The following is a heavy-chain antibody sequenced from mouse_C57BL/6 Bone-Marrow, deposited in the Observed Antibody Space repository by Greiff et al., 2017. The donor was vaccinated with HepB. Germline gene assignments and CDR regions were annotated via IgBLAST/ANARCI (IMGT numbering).Heavy chain of an antibody. V-gene: IGHV8-12*01. J-gene: IGHJ3*01. CDR3: ARAGGYYYGSSPWFAY. CDR1: GFSLSTSGMG. CDR2: IYWDDDK. D-gene: IGHD1-1*01. Sequence: QVTLKESGPGILQSSQTLSLTCSFSGFSLSTSGMGVSWIRQPSGKGLEWLAHIYWDDDKRYNPSLKSRLTISKDTSRNQVFLKITSVDTADTATSFCARAGGYYYGSSPWFAYWGQGTLVTVSA.